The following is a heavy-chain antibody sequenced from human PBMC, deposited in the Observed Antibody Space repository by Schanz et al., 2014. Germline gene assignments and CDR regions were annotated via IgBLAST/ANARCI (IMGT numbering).Heavy chain of an antibody. D-gene: IGHD4-17*01. Sequence: EVQLVESGGGLVKPGGSLRLSCEASRFTFSSYSFNWVRQAPGKGLEWVSSITASGDYMHYADSVKGRFTISRDNARNSQHLQINSLRDEDTALYYCARVLGGDEGLDQWGQGTLVTVSS. J-gene: IGHJ4*02. CDR3: ARVLGGDEGLDQ. CDR2: ITASGDYM. CDR1: RFTFSSYS. V-gene: IGHV3-21*01.